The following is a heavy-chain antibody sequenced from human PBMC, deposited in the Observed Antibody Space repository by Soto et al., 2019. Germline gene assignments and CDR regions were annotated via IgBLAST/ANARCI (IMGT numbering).Heavy chain of an antibody. CDR3: AREAAGLGNWFDP. J-gene: IGHJ5*02. CDR2: IYHSGST. CDR1: GGSISSGGYY. V-gene: IGHV4-31*03. D-gene: IGHD6-13*01. Sequence: QVQLQESGPGLVKPSQTLSLTCNVSGGSISSGGYYWSWIRQPPGKGLEGIGYIYHSGSTYYNPSLKSRVTKAVDTSKNQFSLKRSSVTAADTALYYCAREAAGLGNWFDPWGQGTLVTVSS.